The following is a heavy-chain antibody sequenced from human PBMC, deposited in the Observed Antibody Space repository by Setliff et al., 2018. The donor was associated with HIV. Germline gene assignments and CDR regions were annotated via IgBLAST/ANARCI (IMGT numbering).Heavy chain of an antibody. CDR3: AKDRGHNFWSGYSDY. J-gene: IGHJ4*02. D-gene: IGHD3-3*01. V-gene: IGHV3-23*01. CDR2: IGGSGGST. Sequence: LRLSCAASGFTFSNYNMNWVRQAPGKGLEWVSAIGGSGGSTYYADSMKGRFTVSRENPKNTLYLEMDSLRAEDTAVYYCAKDRGHNFWSGYSDYWGQGTLVTVSS. CDR1: GFTFSNYN.